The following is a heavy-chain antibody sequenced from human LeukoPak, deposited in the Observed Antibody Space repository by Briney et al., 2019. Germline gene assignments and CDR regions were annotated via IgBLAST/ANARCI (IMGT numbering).Heavy chain of an antibody. D-gene: IGHD3-10*01. V-gene: IGHV1-3*01. Sequence: ASVKVSCKASGYTFTSYAIHWVRQAPGQRLEWMGWINAGNGNTKYSQKFQGRVTITRDTSASTAYMELSSLRSEDTAVYYCARQWFGELFHFDYWGQGTLVTVSS. CDR3: ARQWFGELFHFDY. CDR1: GYTFTSYA. J-gene: IGHJ4*02. CDR2: INAGNGNT.